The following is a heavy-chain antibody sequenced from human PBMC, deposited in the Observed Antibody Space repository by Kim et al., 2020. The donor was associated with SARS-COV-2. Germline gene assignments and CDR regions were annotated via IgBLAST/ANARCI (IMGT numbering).Heavy chain of an antibody. CDR3: ASIVVVTATHDFDI. CDR2: ISYDGSNK. J-gene: IGHJ3*02. D-gene: IGHD2-21*02. V-gene: IGHV3-30*04. Sequence: GGSLRLSCAASGFTFSSYAMHWVRQAPGKGLEWVAVISYDGSNKYYADSVKGRFTISRDNSKNTLYLQMNSLRAEDTAVYYCASIVVVTATHDFDIWGQGTMVTVSS. CDR1: GFTFSSYA.